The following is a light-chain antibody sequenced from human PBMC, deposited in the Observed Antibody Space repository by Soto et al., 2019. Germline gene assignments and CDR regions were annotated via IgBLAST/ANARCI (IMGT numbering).Light chain of an antibody. CDR3: QTWGTGIWV. J-gene: IGLJ3*02. CDR1: SGHSSYA. V-gene: IGLV4-69*01. CDR2: LNNDGSH. Sequence: QAVLTQSPSASASLGASVKLTCTLSSGHSSYAIAWHQQQPDKGPRYLMKLNNDGSHTKGDGIPHRFSGSSSGAERYLTISSLQSEDEADYYCQTWGTGIWVFGGGTKLTVL.